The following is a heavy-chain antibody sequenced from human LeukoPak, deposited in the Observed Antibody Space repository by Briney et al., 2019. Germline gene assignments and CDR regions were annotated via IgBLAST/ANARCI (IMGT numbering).Heavy chain of an antibody. V-gene: IGHV3-33*08. CDR3: ARAHAGSSESF. J-gene: IGHJ4*01. D-gene: IGHD6-25*01. CDR2: IWYDGSDK. Sequence: GGSLRLSCAASGFTFSNYGMDWARQAPGKGLEGVAVIWYDGSDKYYADSVKGRFTISRDNSKNTLYLQMNSLRAEDTAVYYCARAHAGSSESFWGHGTLVTVSS. CDR1: GFTFSNYG.